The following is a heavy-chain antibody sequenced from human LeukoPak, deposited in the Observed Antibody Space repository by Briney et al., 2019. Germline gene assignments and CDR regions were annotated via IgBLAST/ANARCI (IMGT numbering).Heavy chain of an antibody. D-gene: IGHD3-16*01. CDR3: ARSSTALGPFNFDY. CDR2: INPNSGGT. J-gene: IGHJ4*02. CDR1: GYTFTAYY. V-gene: IGHV1-2*02. Sequence: ASVKVSCKASGYTFTAYYLHWVRQAPGQGLEWMGWINPNSGGTNYAQKFQGRVTMTRDTSISTAYMELSRLRSDDTAVYYCARSSTALGPFNFDYWGQGTLATVSS.